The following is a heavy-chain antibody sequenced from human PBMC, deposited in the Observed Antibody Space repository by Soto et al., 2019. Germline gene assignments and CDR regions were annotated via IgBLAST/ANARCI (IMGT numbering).Heavy chain of an antibody. J-gene: IGHJ4*02. Sequence: EVQLAESGGGLVQPGRSLRLSCAASGFTFDDYAMHWVRRVPGKGLEWVSSITWNSNVIGYADSVKGRFTISRDNAKNSLYLQMNSLRPEDTALYYCAKGGPDAFCSGGRCYFDYWGQGALVTVSS. CDR2: ITWNSNVI. V-gene: IGHV3-9*01. CDR1: GFTFDDYA. D-gene: IGHD2-15*01. CDR3: AKGGPDAFCSGGRCYFDY.